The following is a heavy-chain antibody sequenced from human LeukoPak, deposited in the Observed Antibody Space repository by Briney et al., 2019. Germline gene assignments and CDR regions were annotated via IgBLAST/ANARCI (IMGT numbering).Heavy chain of an antibody. CDR2: ISGSGDST. Sequence: PGGSLRLSCAASGFTFSSYAMSWVRQAPGKGLEWVPAISGSGDSTYYADSVKGRFTISRDSSKNTLYLQMNSLRAEDTAVYYCAKGDGYYYGSGSYYKNWGQGTLVTVSS. V-gene: IGHV3-23*01. D-gene: IGHD3-10*01. J-gene: IGHJ4*02. CDR3: AKGDGYYYGSGSYYKN. CDR1: GFTFSSYA.